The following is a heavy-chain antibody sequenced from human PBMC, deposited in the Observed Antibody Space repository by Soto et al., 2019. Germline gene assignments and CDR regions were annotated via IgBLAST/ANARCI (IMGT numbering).Heavy chain of an antibody. J-gene: IGHJ4*02. Sequence: EVQLVESGGGLVQPGGSLRLSCAASGFSFNNYWMHWVRQAPGKGLVWVSRVRGDETMTNYADSVKGRFTISRDNAKNTLYLQMNSLRAEDTAVYFCAREGTQGEFDYWGQGTLVTFSS. CDR2: VRGDETMT. V-gene: IGHV3-74*01. CDR3: AREGTQGEFDY. D-gene: IGHD3-10*01. CDR1: GFSFNNYW.